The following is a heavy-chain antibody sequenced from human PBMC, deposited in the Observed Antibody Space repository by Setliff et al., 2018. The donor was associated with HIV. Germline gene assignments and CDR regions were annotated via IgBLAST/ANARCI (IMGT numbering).Heavy chain of an antibody. CDR3: ARGGYGSGNAYYFAD. CDR1: GESSNNDA. V-gene: IGHV4-34*01. Sequence: SETLSLTCAVFGESSNNDAWTWIRQPPGKGLEWIGEVSPIGETTYSQSLKDRVTISIDTSKHHFSLKMNSVTVADTAVYYCARGGYGSGNAYYFADWGQGTPVTVSS. CDR2: VSPIGET. J-gene: IGHJ4*02. D-gene: IGHD3-10*01.